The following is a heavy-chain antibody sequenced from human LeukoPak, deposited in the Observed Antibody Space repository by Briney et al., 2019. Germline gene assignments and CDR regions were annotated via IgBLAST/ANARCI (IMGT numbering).Heavy chain of an antibody. CDR1: GFTFSSYA. Sequence: GGSLRLSCAASGFTFSSYAMHWVRQAPGKGLEWVSAISGSGGSTYYADSVKGRFIISRDNSKNTLYLQMNSLRAEDTAVYYCAKFYGDYYYYYYMDVWGKGTTVTVSS. CDR2: ISGSGGST. CDR3: AKFYGDYYYYYYMDV. D-gene: IGHD4-17*01. J-gene: IGHJ6*03. V-gene: IGHV3-23*01.